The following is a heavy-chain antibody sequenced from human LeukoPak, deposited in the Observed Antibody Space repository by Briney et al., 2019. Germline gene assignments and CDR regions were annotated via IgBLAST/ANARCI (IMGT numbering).Heavy chain of an antibody. CDR1: GFTFSSYS. CDR2: INSDGSST. V-gene: IGHV3-74*01. CDR3: ARSDSGVTLGLYYYYGMDV. D-gene: IGHD4-11*01. Sequence: PGGSLRLSCAASGFTFSSYSMNWVRQAPGKGLVWVSRINSDGSSTSYADSVKGRFTISRDNAKNTLYLQMNSLRAEDTAVYYCARSDSGVTLGLYYYYGMDVWGQGTTVTVSS. J-gene: IGHJ6*02.